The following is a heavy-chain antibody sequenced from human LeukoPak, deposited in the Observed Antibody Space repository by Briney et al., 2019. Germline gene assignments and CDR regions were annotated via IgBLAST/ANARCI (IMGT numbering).Heavy chain of an antibody. D-gene: IGHD3-22*01. CDR1: GFTFRTYA. Sequence: PGGSLRLSCAASGFTFRTYAMSWVRQPPGKGLEWVSSISGGGVFTYYADSVKGRFTISRDNSKNTLYLQMNSLRAEDTAVYYCAKGLLFTIIVVVNADAFDIWGQGTMVTVTS. V-gene: IGHV3-23*01. J-gene: IGHJ3*02. CDR2: ISGGGVFT. CDR3: AKGLLFTIIVVVNADAFDI.